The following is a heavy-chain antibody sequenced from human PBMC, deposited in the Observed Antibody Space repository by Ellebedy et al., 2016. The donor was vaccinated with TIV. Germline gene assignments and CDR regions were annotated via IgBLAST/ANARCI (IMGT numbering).Heavy chain of an antibody. CDR2: INDGGST. CDR1: GFTFSSYW. D-gene: IGHD5-24*01. V-gene: IGHV4-34*01. J-gene: IGHJ4*02. CDR3: ARGRGDGYNTLLFDY. Sequence: ESLKISXAASGFTFSSYWMHWVRQSPGKGLEWIGEINDGGSTNYNPSLKSRVTTSVDTSKNQFSLKLSSVSAADTAVYYCARGRGDGYNTLLFDYWGQGTLVTVSS.